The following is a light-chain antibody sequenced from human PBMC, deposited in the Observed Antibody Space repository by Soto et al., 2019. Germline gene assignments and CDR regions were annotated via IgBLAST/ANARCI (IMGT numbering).Light chain of an antibody. V-gene: IGLV1-40*01. CDR1: SANIGAGHD. CDR3: QSYDSSLSGVV. CDR2: GNS. J-gene: IGLJ2*01. Sequence: SVLTQPPSVSGAPGQRVTISCTGSSANIGAGHDVHWYQQLPGTAPKLLIYGNSNRPSGVPDRFSGSKSGTSASLAITGLQAEDEADYYCQSYDSSLSGVVFGGGTKLTVL.